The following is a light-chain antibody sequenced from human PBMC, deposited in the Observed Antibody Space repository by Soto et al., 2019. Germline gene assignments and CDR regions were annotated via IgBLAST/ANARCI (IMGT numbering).Light chain of an antibody. V-gene: IGKV3-20*01. Sequence: EIVLTQSPDTLSLSPLERATLSCMASQFFGSDYLAWYQQKPGQPPRLLIYGASRRATGIPDRFSGRGSGTDFTLTISGLETEDFAMYYCQKYDGTGTFGQGTKVDI. CDR1: QFFGSDY. CDR2: GAS. CDR3: QKYDGTGT. J-gene: IGKJ1*01.